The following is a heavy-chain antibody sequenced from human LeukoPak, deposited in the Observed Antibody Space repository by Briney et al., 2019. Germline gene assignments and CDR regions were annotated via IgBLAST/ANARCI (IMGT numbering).Heavy chain of an antibody. D-gene: IGHD1-26*01. CDR2: ISYDGSNK. CDR3: AIAAWVVGATTADYYYMDV. Sequence: GGSLRLSCAASGFTFSSYAMHWVRQAPGKGLEWVAVISYDGSNKYYADSVKGRFTISRDNTKHTLYLQMNSLSAEDTAEYYCAIAAWVVGATTADYYYMDVLGRGATVTVSS. V-gene: IGHV3-30-3*01. CDR1: GFTFSSYA. J-gene: IGHJ6*03.